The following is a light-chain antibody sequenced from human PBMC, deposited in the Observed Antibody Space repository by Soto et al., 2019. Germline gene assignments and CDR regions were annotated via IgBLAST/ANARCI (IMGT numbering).Light chain of an antibody. J-gene: IGLJ1*01. V-gene: IGLV1-44*01. CDR1: SSNIGTSS. CDR2: TTN. CDR3: AAWDDSLNGHV. Sequence: QLLLTQPHSASGTPGQRVTISCSGSSSNIGTSSVHWFQQLPGTAPKLLISTTNQRPSGVPERFSGSKSGTSASLAISGLQSEDEADYYCAAWDDSLNGHVFGTGTKLTVL.